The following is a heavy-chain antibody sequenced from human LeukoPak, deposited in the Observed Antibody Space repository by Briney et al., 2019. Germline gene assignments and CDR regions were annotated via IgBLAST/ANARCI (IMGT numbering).Heavy chain of an antibody. Sequence: SETLSLTCGVYGGSFSGYYWSWIRQPPGKGLEWIGNIYYSGSTNYNPSPKSRVTISVDTSKKQFSLKLSSVSAADTAVYYCARAIRYYYDSSGSYYFDYWGQGTLVTVSS. CDR2: IYYSGST. V-gene: IGHV4-59*01. CDR1: GGSFSGYY. J-gene: IGHJ4*02. D-gene: IGHD3-22*01. CDR3: ARAIRYYYDSSGSYYFDY.